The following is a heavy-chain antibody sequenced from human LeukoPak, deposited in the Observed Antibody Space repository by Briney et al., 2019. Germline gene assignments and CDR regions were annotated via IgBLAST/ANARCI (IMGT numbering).Heavy chain of an antibody. Sequence: SETLSLTCTVSGGSISSSSYYWGWIRQPPGKGLEWIGSIYYSGSTYYNPSLKSRVTISVDTSKNQFSLKLSSVTAADTAVYYCARLGVTMVREKYNWFDPWGQGTLVTVSS. CDR2: IYYSGST. CDR3: ARLGVTMVREKYNWFDP. J-gene: IGHJ5*02. V-gene: IGHV4-39*01. D-gene: IGHD3-10*01. CDR1: GGSISSSSYY.